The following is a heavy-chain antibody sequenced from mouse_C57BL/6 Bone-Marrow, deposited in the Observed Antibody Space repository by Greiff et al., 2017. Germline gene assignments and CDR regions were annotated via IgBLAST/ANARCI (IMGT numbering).Heavy chain of an antibody. D-gene: IGHD2-2*01. CDR3: ARQGWLRREFAY. Sequence: QVQLQQPGAELVKPGASVKMSCKASGYTFTSYWITWVKQRPGQGLEWIGDIYPGSGSTNYNEKFKSKATLTVDTSSIPAYMQLSSLTSADSAVYSCARQGWLRREFAYWGQGTLVTVSA. J-gene: IGHJ3*01. CDR1: GYTFTSYW. CDR2: IYPGSGST. V-gene: IGHV1-55*01.